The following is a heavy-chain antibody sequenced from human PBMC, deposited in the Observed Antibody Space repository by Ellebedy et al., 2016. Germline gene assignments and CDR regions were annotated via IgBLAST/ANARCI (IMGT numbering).Heavy chain of an antibody. J-gene: IGHJ3*02. Sequence: GGSLRLSXVASGFTVTNDYMTWVRQAPGKGLECVSLIDSGGSSWYTDSVKGRFTISRDSPKNTLYLQMNSLRAEDTAVYYCATRHYGGFDIWGRGTMVTVSS. CDR3: ATRHYGGFDI. CDR1: GFTVTNDY. V-gene: IGHV3-53*01. D-gene: IGHD4-23*01. CDR2: IDSGGSS.